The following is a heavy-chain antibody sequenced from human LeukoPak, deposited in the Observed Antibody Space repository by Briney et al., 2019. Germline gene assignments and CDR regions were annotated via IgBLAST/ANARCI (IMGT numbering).Heavy chain of an antibody. CDR2: IYYSGST. CDR1: GGSISNYY. J-gene: IGHJ3*02. CDR3: ATGREDGYPDAFDI. D-gene: IGHD5-24*01. V-gene: IGHV4-59*12. Sequence: SETLSLTCTVSGGSISNYYWSWIRQPPGKGLEWIGYIYYSGSTNYNPSLKSRVTISVDTSKNQFSLKLSSVTAADTAVYYCATGREDGYPDAFDIWGQGTMVTVSS.